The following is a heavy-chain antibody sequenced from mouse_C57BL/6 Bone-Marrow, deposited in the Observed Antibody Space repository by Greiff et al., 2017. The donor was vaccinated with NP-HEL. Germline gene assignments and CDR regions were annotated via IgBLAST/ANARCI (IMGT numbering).Heavy chain of an antibody. CDR2: INPYNGDT. Sequence: VQLQQSGPELVKPGDSVKISCKASGYSFTGYFMNWVMQSHGKSLEWIGRINPYNGDTFYNQKFKGKATLTVDKSSSTAHMELRSLTSEDSAVYYCARNRSYYDYVDYAMDYWGQGTSVTVSS. CDR3: ARNRSYYDYVDYAMDY. D-gene: IGHD2-4*01. CDR1: GYSFTGYF. V-gene: IGHV1-20*01. J-gene: IGHJ4*01.